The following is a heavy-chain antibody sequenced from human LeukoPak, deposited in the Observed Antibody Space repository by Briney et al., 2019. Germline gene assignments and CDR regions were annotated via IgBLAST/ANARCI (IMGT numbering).Heavy chain of an antibody. D-gene: IGHD4-17*01. CDR2: ISHSGST. V-gene: IGHV4-59*12. J-gene: IGHJ2*01. CDR3: ARVEHDYDDGRYFDL. CDR1: GGSISNYY. Sequence: SETLSLTCTVSGGSISNYYWNWIRQFPGKGLEWIGYISHSGSTNYSPSLESRVTISVDTSKNQFSLKLSSVTAADTAVYYCARVEHDYDDGRYFDLWGRGTLVTVSS.